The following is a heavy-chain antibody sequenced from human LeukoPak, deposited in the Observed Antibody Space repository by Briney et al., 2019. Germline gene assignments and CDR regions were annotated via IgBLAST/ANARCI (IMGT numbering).Heavy chain of an antibody. D-gene: IGHD5-12*01. CDR1: GGSISSYY. CDR3: ARVGPYGGYYR. Sequence: PSETLSLTCTVSGGSISSYYWSWIRQPPGKGLEWIGYIYYSGSTNYNPSLKSRVTISVDTSKNQISLKLSSVTAADTAVYYCARVGPYGGYYRWGQGTLVTVSS. CDR2: IYYSGST. V-gene: IGHV4-59*01. J-gene: IGHJ4*02.